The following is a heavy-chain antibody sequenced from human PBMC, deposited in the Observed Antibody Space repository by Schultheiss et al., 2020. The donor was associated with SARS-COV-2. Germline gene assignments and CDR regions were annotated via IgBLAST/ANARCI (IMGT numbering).Heavy chain of an antibody. CDR2: ISAYNGNT. CDR1: GYTFTSYG. J-gene: IGHJ5*02. Sequence: ASVKVSCKASGYTFTSYGISWVRQAPGQGLEWMGWISAYNGNTNYAQKLQGRVTMTRDTSTSTVYMELSSLRSEDTAVYYCARGGTGYYDFWSGREPVGNWFDPWGQGTLVTVSS. D-gene: IGHD3-3*01. V-gene: IGHV1-18*01. CDR3: ARGGTGYYDFWSGREPVGNWFDP.